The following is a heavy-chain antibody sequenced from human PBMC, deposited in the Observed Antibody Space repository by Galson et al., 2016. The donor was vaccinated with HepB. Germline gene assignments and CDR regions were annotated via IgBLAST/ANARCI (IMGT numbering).Heavy chain of an antibody. D-gene: IGHD3-10*01. Sequence: SLRLSCAASGFTFSNYYMRWIRQSPGKRLEWVSYISNSGSYTKYADSVKGRFTISRDNAKNSLYLQMNSLRAEDTAVYYCASSNKLRYYYGSEHWYFDLWGRGTLVAVSS. CDR2: ISNSGSYT. J-gene: IGHJ2*01. CDR3: ASSNKLRYYYGSEHWYFDL. CDR1: GFTFSNYY. V-gene: IGHV3-11*03.